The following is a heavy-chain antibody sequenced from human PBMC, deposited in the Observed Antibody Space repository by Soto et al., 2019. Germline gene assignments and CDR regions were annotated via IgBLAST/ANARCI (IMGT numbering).Heavy chain of an antibody. J-gene: IGHJ6*02. Sequence: QVQLVESGGGVVQPGRSLRLSCAASGFTSSSYAMHGVRLAPGKGLEWVAVISYDGSNKYYADSVKGRFTISRDNSKNTLYLQMNSLRAEDTAVYYCARGDYGGVWSYYYYGMDAWGQGTTVTVSS. CDR3: ARGDYGGVWSYYYYGMDA. CDR1: GFTSSSYA. D-gene: IGHD4-17*01. V-gene: IGHV3-30-3*01. CDR2: ISYDGSNK.